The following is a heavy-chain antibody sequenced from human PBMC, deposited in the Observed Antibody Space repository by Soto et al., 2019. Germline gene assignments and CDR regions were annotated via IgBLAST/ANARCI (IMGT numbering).Heavy chain of an antibody. CDR3: ARVGSVGHYYSYGMDV. CDR2: IYYSGNT. Sequence: QVQLQESGPGLVKPSQTRSLTCTVSGGSISSGGYYWSWIRQHPGKGLGWIGYIYYSGNTYYNPSLKSRGTRSVDTSKNQFYLKLSAVTAAVTAVYYFARVGSVGHYYSYGMDVWGQGTTVTGSS. J-gene: IGHJ6*02. D-gene: IGHD2-15*01. V-gene: IGHV4-31*03. CDR1: GGSISSGGYY.